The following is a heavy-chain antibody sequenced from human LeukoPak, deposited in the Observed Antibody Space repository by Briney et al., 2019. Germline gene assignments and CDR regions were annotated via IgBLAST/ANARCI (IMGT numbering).Heavy chain of an antibody. CDR1: GYSFTSYW. V-gene: IGHV5-51*01. Sequence: AGESLKISCKGSGYSFTSYWIGWVRQMPGKGLEWMGIIYPGDSDTRYSPSFQGQVTISADKSISTAYLQWSSLKASDTAMYYCARADILTGYLAPNWFDPWGQGTLVTVPS. D-gene: IGHD3-9*01. CDR2: IYPGDSDT. J-gene: IGHJ5*02. CDR3: ARADILTGYLAPNWFDP.